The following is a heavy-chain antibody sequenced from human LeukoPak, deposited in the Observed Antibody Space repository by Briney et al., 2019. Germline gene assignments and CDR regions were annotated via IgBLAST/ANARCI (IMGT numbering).Heavy chain of an antibody. CDR2: ISGSDDRT. V-gene: IGHV3-23*01. Sequence: GGSLRLSRAASGFTFSSYVMNWLRQAPGEGLEWVSTISGSDDRTFYADSVKGRFTISRDNSKNTVYLQMNSLRAGDTAVYYCAKVQRSDFAMNFDSWGQGTLVTVSS. CDR1: GFTFSSYV. CDR3: AKVQRSDFAMNFDS. J-gene: IGHJ4*02. D-gene: IGHD2-15*01.